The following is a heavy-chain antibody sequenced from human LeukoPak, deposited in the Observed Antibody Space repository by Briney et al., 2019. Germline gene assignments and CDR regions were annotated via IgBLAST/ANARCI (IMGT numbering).Heavy chain of an antibody. V-gene: IGHV3-7*03. Sequence: GGSLRLSCAASGFTLSSYWMTWVRQAPGKGLEWVANIKQDGSEKYYVDSVKGRFIISRDNAKNSLYLQINSLRVEDTAVYYCARTEGGSSFSGMDVWGKGTTVTVSS. CDR2: IKQDGSEK. D-gene: IGHD6-13*01. J-gene: IGHJ6*04. CDR1: GFTLSSYW. CDR3: ARTEGGSSFSGMDV.